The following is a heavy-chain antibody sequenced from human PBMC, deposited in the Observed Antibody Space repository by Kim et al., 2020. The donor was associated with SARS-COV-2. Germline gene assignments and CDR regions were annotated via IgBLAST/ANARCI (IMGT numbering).Heavy chain of an antibody. D-gene: IGHD2-15*01. J-gene: IGHJ4*02. CDR2: IWYDGSNK. CDR3: TRWDCNSGSCFSSFDY. V-gene: IGHV3-33*01. Sequence: GGSLRLSCAASGFTLSSYGMHWVRQAPGKGLEWVAVIWYDGSNKYYGDSVKGRFTISRDNSKNTLYLQMNSLRAEDTAVYYCTRWDCNSGSCFSSFDYWGQGTLVSVTS. CDR1: GFTLSSYG.